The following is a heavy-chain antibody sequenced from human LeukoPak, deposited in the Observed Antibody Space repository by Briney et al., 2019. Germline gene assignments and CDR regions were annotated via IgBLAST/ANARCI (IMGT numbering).Heavy chain of an antibody. Sequence: GGSLRLSCAASGFTFSSYAMSWVRQAPGKGLEWASAISGSGGSTSYADSVKGRFTISRDNSKNALYLQMNSLRAEDTAVYYCAKDPAYDSSGYAYWGQGTLVTVSS. CDR2: ISGSGGST. V-gene: IGHV3-23*01. J-gene: IGHJ4*02. CDR1: GFTFSSYA. D-gene: IGHD3-22*01. CDR3: AKDPAYDSSGYAY.